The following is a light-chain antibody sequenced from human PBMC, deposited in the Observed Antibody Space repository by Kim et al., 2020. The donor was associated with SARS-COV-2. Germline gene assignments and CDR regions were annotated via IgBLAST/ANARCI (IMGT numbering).Light chain of an antibody. CDR2: GAS. V-gene: IGKV3-15*01. CDR3: QQYNNWPPYT. Sequence: VSPGERATLSCRASQSVSSNLAWYQQKPGQAPRRLIYGASTRATGIPARFSGSGSGTEFTLTISSLQSEDFAVYYCQQYNNWPPYTLGQGTKLEI. J-gene: IGKJ2*01. CDR1: QSVSSN.